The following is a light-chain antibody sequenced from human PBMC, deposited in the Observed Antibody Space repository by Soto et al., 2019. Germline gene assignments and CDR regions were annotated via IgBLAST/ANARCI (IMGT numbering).Light chain of an antibody. J-gene: IGLJ3*02. V-gene: IGLV2-23*03. CDR1: SSDVGSYNL. Sequence: QSALTQPASVSGSPGQSITISCTGTSSDVGSYNLVSWYQQHPGKAPKLMIYEGSKRPSGVSNRFSGSKSGNTASLTISGLHSEYEAHYYCCSYAGSSTFNWVFGGGTKVTVL. CDR3: CSYAGSSTFNWV. CDR2: EGS.